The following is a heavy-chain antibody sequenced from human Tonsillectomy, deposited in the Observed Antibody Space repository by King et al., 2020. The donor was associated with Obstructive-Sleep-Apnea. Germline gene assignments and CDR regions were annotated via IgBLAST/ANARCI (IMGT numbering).Heavy chain of an antibody. V-gene: IGHV4-34*01. CDR3: ARYTTARQLVHDAFDI. D-gene: IGHD6-13*01. J-gene: IGHJ3*02. CDR1: GGSFSGYY. Sequence: VQLQQWGAGLLKPSETLSLTCAVYGGSFSGYYWSWIRQPPGKGLEWIGEINHSGSSNYNPSLKSRVTISVDTPKNQFSLKLSAVTAADTAVYYCARYTTARQLVHDAFDIWGQGTMVTVSS. CDR2: INHSGSS.